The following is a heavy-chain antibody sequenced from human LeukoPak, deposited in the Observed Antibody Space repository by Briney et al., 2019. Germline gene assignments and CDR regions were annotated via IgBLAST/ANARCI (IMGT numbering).Heavy chain of an antibody. CDR1: GDSMNNYY. Sequence: SETLSLTCTVSGDSMNNYYWTWMRQPAGKGLEWIGRIYISGNTMYNPSLQSRVTMSLDTSKNHFSLKLRSVTAADTAVYFCARDDGAHQLRFDRWGQGTLVTVSS. CDR3: ARDDGAHQLRFDR. D-gene: IGHD1-26*01. J-gene: IGHJ5*02. CDR2: IYISGNT. V-gene: IGHV4-4*07.